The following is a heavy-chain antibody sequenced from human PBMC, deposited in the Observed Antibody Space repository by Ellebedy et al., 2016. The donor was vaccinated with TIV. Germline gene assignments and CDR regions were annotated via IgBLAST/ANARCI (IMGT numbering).Heavy chain of an antibody. Sequence: GESLKISCGASGFNFNIYSMNWVRQAPGEGLEWVSYINSASSSSYYADSVRGRFTISRDNAKNSVYLQMNSLRVEDTALYYCARSVEYHFDHWGQGILVTVSS. J-gene: IGHJ4*02. CDR2: INSASSSS. CDR1: GFNFNIYS. CDR3: ARSVEYHFDH. D-gene: IGHD2-2*01. V-gene: IGHV3-48*04.